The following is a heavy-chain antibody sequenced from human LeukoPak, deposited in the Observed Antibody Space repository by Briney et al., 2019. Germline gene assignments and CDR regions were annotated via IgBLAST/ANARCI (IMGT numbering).Heavy chain of an antibody. CDR1: GGSISSGDKY. Sequence: SETLSLTCNVSGGSISSGDKYWSWIRQPPGKGLGWIGYIYYSGSTYYNPSLKSRLTISVDTSENQFSLHLTSVTAADTAVYFCARVTRWAGLDFWGQGTLVTVSS. D-gene: IGHD2-21*02. V-gene: IGHV4-30-4*01. CDR2: IYYSGST. CDR3: ARVTRWAGLDF. J-gene: IGHJ4*02.